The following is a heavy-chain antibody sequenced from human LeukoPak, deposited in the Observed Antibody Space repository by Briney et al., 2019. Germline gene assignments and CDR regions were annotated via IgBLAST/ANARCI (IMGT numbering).Heavy chain of an antibody. J-gene: IGHJ3*02. CDR1: GGSFSGYY. CDR3: ARGFVVVVAAIDAFDI. CDR2: INHSGST. D-gene: IGHD2-15*01. Sequence: SETLSLTCAVYGGSFSGYYWSWIRQPPGKGLEWIGEINHSGSTNYNPSLKSRVTTSVDTSKNQFSLKLSSVTAADTAVYYFARGFVVVVAAIDAFDIWGKGKRVAVSS. V-gene: IGHV4-34*01.